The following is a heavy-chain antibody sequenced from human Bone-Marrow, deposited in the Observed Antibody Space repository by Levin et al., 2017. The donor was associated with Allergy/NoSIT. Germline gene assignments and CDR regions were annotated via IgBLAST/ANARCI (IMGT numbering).Heavy chain of an antibody. V-gene: IGHV3-48*02. Sequence: PGGSLRLSCAASGFSFWHYTMNWVRQAPGKGLEWVSCISSSGDSTYYADSVKGRFTISRDNAKNSLYPQLNRLRDEDTALYYCARDPARGYYDSSGYSGDHWGQGTLVTVSS. D-gene: IGHD3-22*01. J-gene: IGHJ4*02. CDR2: ISSSGDST. CDR3: ARDPARGYYDSSGYSGDH. CDR1: GFSFWHYT.